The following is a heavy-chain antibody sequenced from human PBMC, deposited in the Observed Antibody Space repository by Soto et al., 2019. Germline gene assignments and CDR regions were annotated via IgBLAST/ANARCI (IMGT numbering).Heavy chain of an antibody. J-gene: IGHJ6*02. CDR3: ARDRRLVVPAAIHYYGMDV. V-gene: IGHV4-31*03. CDR2: IYYSGST. Sequence: SETLSLTCTVSGGSISSGGYYWSWIRQHPGKGLEWIGYIYYSGSTYYNPSLKSRVTISVDTSKNQFSLKLSSVTAADTAVYYCARDRRLVVPAAIHYYGMDVWGQGTTVTVSS. D-gene: IGHD2-2*01. CDR1: GGSISSGGYY.